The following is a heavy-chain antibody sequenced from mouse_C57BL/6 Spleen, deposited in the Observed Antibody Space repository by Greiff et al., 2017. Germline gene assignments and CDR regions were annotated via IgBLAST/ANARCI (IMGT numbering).Heavy chain of an antibody. CDR2: IYPGDGDT. Sequence: VQLVESGAELVKPGASVKISCKASGYAFSSYWMNWVKQRPGQGLEWIGQIYPGDGDTNYNGKFKGKATLTADKSSSTAYMQLSSLTSEDSAVYFCARATLGPWFAYWGQGTLVTVSA. CDR3: ARATLGPWFAY. V-gene: IGHV1-80*01. D-gene: IGHD4-1*01. J-gene: IGHJ3*01. CDR1: GYAFSSYW.